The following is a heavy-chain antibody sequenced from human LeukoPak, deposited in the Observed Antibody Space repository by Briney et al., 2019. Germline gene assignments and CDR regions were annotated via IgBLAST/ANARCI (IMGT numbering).Heavy chain of an antibody. CDR3: ARSSFGATGTNDY. CDR1: GYTFTGYY. Sequence: LGASVKVSCKASGYTFTGYYMHWVRQAPGQGLEWMGWINPNSGGTNYAQKFQGRVTMTRDTSISTAYMELSRLRSDDTAVYYCARSSFGATGTNDYWGQGTLVTVSS. CDR2: INPNSGGT. J-gene: IGHJ4*02. D-gene: IGHD1-1*01. V-gene: IGHV1-2*03.